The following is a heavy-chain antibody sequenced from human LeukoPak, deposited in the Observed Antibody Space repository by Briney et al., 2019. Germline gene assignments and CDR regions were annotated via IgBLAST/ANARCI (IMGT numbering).Heavy chain of an antibody. J-gene: IGHJ5*02. CDR3: ARGKESSTSRLWIDP. CDR1: GYSFTSYW. Sequence: GESLKISCKGSGYSFTSYWIGWVRQMPGKGLEWMGIIYPGDSDTRYSPSFQGQVTISADKSISTAYLQWSSLKASDTAMYYCARGKESSTSRLWIDPWGQGTLVTVSS. CDR2: IYPGDSDT. D-gene: IGHD2-2*01. V-gene: IGHV5-51*01.